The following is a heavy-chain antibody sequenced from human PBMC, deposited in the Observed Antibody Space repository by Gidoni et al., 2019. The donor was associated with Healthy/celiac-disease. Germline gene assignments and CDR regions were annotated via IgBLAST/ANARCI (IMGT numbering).Heavy chain of an antibody. J-gene: IGHJ5*02. CDR2: IYWNDDK. CDR3: AHRRWFGELLSPPWFDP. D-gene: IGHD3-10*01. Sequence: QITLKESGPTLVKPTQTLTLTCTFSGFSLSTSGVGVGWIRQPPGKALEWLALIYWNDDKRYSPSLKSRLTITKDTSKNQVVLTMTNMDPVDTATYYCAHRRWFGELLSPPWFDPWGQGTLVTVSS. CDR1: GFSLSTSGVG. V-gene: IGHV2-5*01.